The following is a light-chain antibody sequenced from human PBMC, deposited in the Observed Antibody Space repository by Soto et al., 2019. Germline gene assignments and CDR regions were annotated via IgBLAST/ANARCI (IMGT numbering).Light chain of an antibody. V-gene: IGLV2-14*01. CDR3: ISYTSSSLYV. CDR1: SSDVGGYDY. CDR2: DVT. J-gene: IGLJ1*01. Sequence: QSALTQPASVSGSPGQSIAISCTGTSSDVGGYDYVSWYQQHPGKAPKLMIYDVTDRPSGVSNRFSGSKSGNTASLTISGLQGEDEAEYYCISYTSSSLYVFGTGTQLTVL.